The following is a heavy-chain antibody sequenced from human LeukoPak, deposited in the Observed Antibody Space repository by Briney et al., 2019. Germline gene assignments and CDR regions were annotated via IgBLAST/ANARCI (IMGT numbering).Heavy chain of an antibody. Sequence: PGGSLRLSCAASGFTFSSYGMHWVRQAPGKGLERVAVIWYDGSNKYYADSVKGRFTISRDNSKNTLYLQMNSLRAEDTAVYYCARDGERYYYGSGSPFQHWGQGTLVTVSS. CDR1: GFTFSSYG. CDR3: ARDGERYYYGSGSPFQH. J-gene: IGHJ1*01. CDR2: IWYDGSNK. D-gene: IGHD3-10*01. V-gene: IGHV3-33*01.